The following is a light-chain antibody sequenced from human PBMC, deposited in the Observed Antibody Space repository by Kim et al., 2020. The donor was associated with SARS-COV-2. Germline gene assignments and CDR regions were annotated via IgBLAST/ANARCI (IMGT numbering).Light chain of an antibody. CDR3: QQSYSIPYT. J-gene: IGKJ2*01. V-gene: IGKV1-39*01. CDR1: QSISSS. Sequence: VGDRVTITCRASQSISSSISSLNWDQQTPGKAPKLLIYAASTLQSGVPSRFSGSGSGTDFTLTINTLQPEDFATYYCQQSYSIPYTFGQGTKLEI. CDR2: AAS.